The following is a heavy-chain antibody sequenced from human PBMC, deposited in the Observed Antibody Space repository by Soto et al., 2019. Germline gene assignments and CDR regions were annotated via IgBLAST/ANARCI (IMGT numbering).Heavy chain of an antibody. J-gene: IGHJ4*02. Sequence: GGSLRLSCAASGFIFSDLYMTWIRQAPGKGLEWLSYISGGGETIHYADSVKGRFTVSRDNARRSLYLQMNSLRAEDTAVYYCASDPYYYASGYWGQGTLVTVSS. V-gene: IGHV3-11*01. CDR1: GFIFSDLY. CDR2: ISGGGETI. CDR3: ASDPYYYASGY. D-gene: IGHD3-10*01.